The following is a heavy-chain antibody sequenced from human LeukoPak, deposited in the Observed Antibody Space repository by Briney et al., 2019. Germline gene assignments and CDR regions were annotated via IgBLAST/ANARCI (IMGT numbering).Heavy chain of an antibody. Sequence: SLRLSCAASGFTFSSYGMHWVRQAPGKGLEWVAVISYDGSNKYYADSVKGRFTISRDNSKNTLYLQMNSLRAEDTAVYYCAKDVGSSSRELRDYYYGMDVWGQGTTVTVSS. V-gene: IGHV3-30*18. CDR3: AKDVGSSSRELRDYYYGMDV. J-gene: IGHJ6*02. D-gene: IGHD6-13*01. CDR1: GFTFSSYG. CDR2: ISYDGSNK.